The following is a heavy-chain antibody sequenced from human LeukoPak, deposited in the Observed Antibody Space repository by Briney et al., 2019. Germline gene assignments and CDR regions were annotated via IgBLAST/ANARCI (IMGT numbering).Heavy chain of an antibody. V-gene: IGHV3-23*01. J-gene: IGHJ5*02. D-gene: IGHD6-13*01. CDR2: VSGSGGST. CDR1: GFTFSSYA. Sequence: GGSLRLSCAASGFTFSSYAMSWVRQAPGKGLEWVSAVSGSGGSTYYADSVKGRFTISRDDAKNTLYLQMNSLRGDDTAVYYCARAGGPSAGYNWFDPWGQGTLVTVPS. CDR3: ARAGGPSAGYNWFDP.